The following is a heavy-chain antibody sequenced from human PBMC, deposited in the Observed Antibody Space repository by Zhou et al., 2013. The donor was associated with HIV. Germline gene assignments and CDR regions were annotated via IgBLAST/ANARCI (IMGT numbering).Heavy chain of an antibody. Sequence: QVVQSGAEVKKPGSSVKVSCKASGLTLISSVIQWVRQARGQRPEWMGWIVVGNGNTNYAQKFQQRVTFSRDMSTNTVYMELRSLRSEDTAVYYCATRYPGSGSYNYYFYGMDVWGQGTTVTVSS. CDR2: IVVGNGNT. CDR3: ATRYPGSGSYNYYFYGMDV. J-gene: IGHJ6*02. CDR1: GLTLISSV. D-gene: IGHD3-10*01. V-gene: IGHV1-58*02.